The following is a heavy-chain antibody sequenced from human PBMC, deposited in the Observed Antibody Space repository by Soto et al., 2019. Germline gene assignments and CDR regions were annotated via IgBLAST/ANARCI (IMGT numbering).Heavy chain of an antibody. J-gene: IGHJ5*02. V-gene: IGHV4-34*01. CDR1: GDSLRGQS. CDR2: LDQSGGT. D-gene: IGHD1-1*01. Sequence: QVQLQQWGAGLLKASETLSLTCAVVGDSLRGQSWNWIRQSPGKGLEWIGELDQSGGTNYNPSLKSRAIISDDTSKNQFSLKLRSVTAADTAVYYCVRDGTKTLRDWFDPWGQGISVTVSS. CDR3: VRDGTKTLRDWFDP.